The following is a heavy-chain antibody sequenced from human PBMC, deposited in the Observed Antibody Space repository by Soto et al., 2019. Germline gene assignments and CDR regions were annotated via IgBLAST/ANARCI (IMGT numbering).Heavy chain of an antibody. CDR3: AHRIPPTVYFDY. CDR1: GFSLSTRGVG. CDR2: IYWNDDK. Sequence: QITLKESDPTLVKPTQTLTLTCTFSGFSLSTRGVGVGWIRQPPGKALEWLALIYWNDDKRYSPSLKSRLTITKDTSKSPVVLTIANMDPVDTATYYCAHRIPPTVYFDYWGQGTLVTVSS. V-gene: IGHV2-5*01. D-gene: IGHD2-2*02. J-gene: IGHJ4*02.